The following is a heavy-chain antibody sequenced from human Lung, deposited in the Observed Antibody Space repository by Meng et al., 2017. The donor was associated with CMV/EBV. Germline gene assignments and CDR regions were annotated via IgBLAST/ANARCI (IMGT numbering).Heavy chain of an antibody. CDR1: GFTFSRYA. CDR2: TRYDGSNK. J-gene: IGHJ3*02. CDR3: ATGNGSSKAFDI. Sequence: GGSXRLSCAASGFTFSRYAMHWVRQAPGKGLEWVAFTRYDGSNKSYLDSVKGRFTISRDNSKNTLYLQMNSLRAEDTAFYYCATGNGSSKAFDIWGQGTMVTVSS. D-gene: IGHD6-6*01. V-gene: IGHV3-30*02.